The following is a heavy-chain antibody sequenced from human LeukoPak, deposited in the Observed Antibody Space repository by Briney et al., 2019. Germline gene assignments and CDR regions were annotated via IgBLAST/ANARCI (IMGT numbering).Heavy chain of an antibody. D-gene: IGHD2-2*01. V-gene: IGHV1-69*05. Sequence: ASVKVSCKASGGTFSSYAISWVRQAPGQGLEWMGGIIPIFGTANYAQKFQGRVTITTDESTSTAYMELSSLRSEDTAVYYFARGHCSSTSCYLQRYYYYMDVWGKGTTVTVSS. CDR1: GGTFSSYA. CDR3: ARGHCSSTSCYLQRYYYYMDV. CDR2: IIPIFGTA. J-gene: IGHJ6*03.